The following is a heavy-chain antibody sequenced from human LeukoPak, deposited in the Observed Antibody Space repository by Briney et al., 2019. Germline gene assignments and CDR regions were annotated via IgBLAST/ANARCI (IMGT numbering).Heavy chain of an antibody. CDR1: GFTFSSYS. J-gene: IGHJ4*02. V-gene: IGHV3-21*01. CDR2: ISSSSSYI. CDR3: HAAVTTWGQFDY. D-gene: IGHD4-11*01. Sequence: GGSLRLSCAASGFTFSSYSMNWVRQAPGKGLEWVSSISSSSSYIYHADSVKGRFTISRDNAKNSLYLQMNSLRAEDTAVYYCHAAVTTWGQFDYWGRGTLVTVSS.